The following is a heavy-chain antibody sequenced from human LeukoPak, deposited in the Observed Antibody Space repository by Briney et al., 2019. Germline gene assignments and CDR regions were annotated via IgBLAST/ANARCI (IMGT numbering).Heavy chain of an antibody. CDR1: GGSFSGYY. J-gene: IGHJ4*02. Sequence: SETLSLTCAVYGGSFSGYYWSWIRQPPGKGLEWIGEINHSGSTNYNPTLKSRVTISVDTSKNQFSLELSSVTAADTAVYYCARRIVGAVIDYWGQGSLVTVSS. V-gene: IGHV4-34*01. D-gene: IGHD1-26*01. CDR2: INHSGST. CDR3: ARRIVGAVIDY.